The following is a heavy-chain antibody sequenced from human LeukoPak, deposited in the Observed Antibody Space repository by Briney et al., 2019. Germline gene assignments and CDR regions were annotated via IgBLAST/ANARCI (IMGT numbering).Heavy chain of an antibody. CDR1: GFPFSSSA. J-gene: IGHJ5*02. CDR2: LSGSGTST. D-gene: IGHD4-17*01. Sequence: GGSLRLSCAASGFPFSSSAMSWVRQAAGKGLEWVSGLSGSGTSTYYADSVKGRFTISRDNSKNTLYLQMNSLRADDTAIYYCARDLVDYGDYAERGGNWFDPWGQGTLVTVSS. V-gene: IGHV3-23*01. CDR3: ARDLVDYGDYAERGGNWFDP.